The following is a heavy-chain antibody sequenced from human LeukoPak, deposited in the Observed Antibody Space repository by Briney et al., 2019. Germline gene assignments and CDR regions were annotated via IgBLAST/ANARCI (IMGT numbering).Heavy chain of an antibody. V-gene: IGHV4-34*01. Sequence: SETLSLTCAVYGGSFSGYYWSWIRQPPGKGLEWIGEINHSGSTNYNPSLKSRVTISVDTSKNQFSLKLSSVTAADTAVYYCARDGGYSSSSIWVDYWGQGTLVTVSS. CDR2: INHSGST. D-gene: IGHD6-6*01. J-gene: IGHJ4*02. CDR1: GGSFSGYY. CDR3: ARDGGYSSSSIWVDY.